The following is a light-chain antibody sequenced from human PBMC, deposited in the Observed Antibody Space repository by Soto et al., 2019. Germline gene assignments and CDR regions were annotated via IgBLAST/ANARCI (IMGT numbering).Light chain of an antibody. Sequence: EIVLTQSPGTLSLSPGERATLFCRASQSVSPYLAWYQHKPGQAPRLLIYGASSRATGIPDRFSGSGSGTDFTLTISRLEPEDFAVYYCQQYGSSPPVTFGPGTKVDIK. V-gene: IGKV3-20*01. CDR1: QSVSPY. CDR2: GAS. J-gene: IGKJ3*01. CDR3: QQYGSSPPVT.